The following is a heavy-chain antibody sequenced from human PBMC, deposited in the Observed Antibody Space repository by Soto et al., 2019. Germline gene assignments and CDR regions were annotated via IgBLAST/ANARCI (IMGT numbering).Heavy chain of an antibody. D-gene: IGHD2-2*01. CDR1: GFTFSSYA. CDR2: ISGSGGST. J-gene: IGHJ6*02. CDR3: SYWSSTSREDYFYGMDV. Sequence: EVQLLESGGGLVQPGGGLRLSCAASGFTFSSYAMSWVRQAPGKGLEWLSAISGSGGSTYYADSVNGRFTISRDNSNNTLYLQMNSLRAEDTAVYYCSYWSSTSREDYFYGMDVWGQGPTVTVSS. V-gene: IGHV3-23*01.